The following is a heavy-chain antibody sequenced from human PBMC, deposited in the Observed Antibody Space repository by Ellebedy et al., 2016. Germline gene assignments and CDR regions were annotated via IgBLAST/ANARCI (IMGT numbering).Heavy chain of an antibody. D-gene: IGHD3-3*01. J-gene: IGHJ4*02. V-gene: IGHV2-5*08. CDR2: IYWNDDK. Sequence: SGPTLVKPTQTLTLTCTFSGFSLSTSGMCVSWIRQPPGKALEWLALIYWNDDKRYSPSLKSRLTISKDTSKSQVVLTMTNMDPVDTATYYCARIEGLSFDYWGQGTLVTVSS. CDR1: GFSLSTSGMC. CDR3: ARIEGLSFDY.